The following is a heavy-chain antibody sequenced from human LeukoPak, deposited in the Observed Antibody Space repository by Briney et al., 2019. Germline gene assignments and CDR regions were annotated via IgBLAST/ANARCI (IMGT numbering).Heavy chain of an antibody. CDR1: GGSISSGGYY. D-gene: IGHD2-2*01. CDR3: ARMSGYCSSTSCQTGIAAADL. J-gene: IGHJ5*02. CDR2: IYYSGST. Sequence: SQTLSLTCTVSGGSISSGGYYWSWIRQHPGKGLEWIGYIYYSGSTYYNPSLKSRVTISVDTSKNQFSLKLSSVTAADTAVYYRARMSGYCSSTSCQTGIAAADLWGQGTLVTVSS. V-gene: IGHV4-31*03.